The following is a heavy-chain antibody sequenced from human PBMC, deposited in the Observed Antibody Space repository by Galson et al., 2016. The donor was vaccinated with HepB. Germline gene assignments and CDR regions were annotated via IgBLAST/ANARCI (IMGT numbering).Heavy chain of an antibody. V-gene: IGHV3-23*01. Sequence: SLRLSCAASTFTLTFSDYAFGFVRPAPGQRLEWVAGIRCSGISAYYGDSVKGRLTVSRDNSKNTVFLQMTSLRAEDTALYYCSQLAHTGYYDFWSGYYSGADNFDFWGQGTLVTVSS. CDR3: SQLAHTGYYDFWSGYYSGADNFDF. D-gene: IGHD3-3*01. J-gene: IGHJ4*02. CDR2: IRCSGISA. CDR1: TFTLTFSDYA.